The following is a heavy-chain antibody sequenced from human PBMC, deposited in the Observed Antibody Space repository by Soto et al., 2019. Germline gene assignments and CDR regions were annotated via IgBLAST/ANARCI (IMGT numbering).Heavy chain of an antibody. CDR2: ISSSSSYT. CDR1: GFTFSDYY. V-gene: IGHV3-11*06. J-gene: IGHJ3*02. CDR3: ATSVGGAVSPSDAFDI. D-gene: IGHD1-26*01. Sequence: AGGSLRLSCAASGFTFSDYYMSWIRQAPGKGLEWVSYISSSSSYTNYADSVKGRFTISRDNAKNSLYLQMNSLRAEDTAVYYCATSVGGAVSPSDAFDIWGQGTMVTVSS.